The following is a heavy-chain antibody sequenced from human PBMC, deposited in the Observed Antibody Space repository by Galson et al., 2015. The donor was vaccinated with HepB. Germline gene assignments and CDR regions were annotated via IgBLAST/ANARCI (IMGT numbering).Heavy chain of an antibody. Sequence: CAISGDSVSSNSAAWNWIRQSPSRGLEWLGRTYYRSKWYNDYAVSVKSRITINPDTSKNQFSLQLNSVTPEDTAVYYCARDRRIAAAGRDYYYYGMDVWGQGTTVTVSS. J-gene: IGHJ6*02. CDR1: GDSVSSNSAA. CDR2: TYYRSKWYN. D-gene: IGHD6-13*01. CDR3: ARDRRIAAAGRDYYYYGMDV. V-gene: IGHV6-1*01.